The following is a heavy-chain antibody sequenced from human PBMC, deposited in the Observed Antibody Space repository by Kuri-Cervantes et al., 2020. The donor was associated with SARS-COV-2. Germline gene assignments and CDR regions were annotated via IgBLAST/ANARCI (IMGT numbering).Heavy chain of an antibody. CDR1: GGSISSSSYY. J-gene: IGHJ3*02. CDR3: ARLGSPRSCYHPASFDI. V-gene: IGHV4-61*05. CDR2: SYYSGST. Sequence: SETLSLTCTVSGGSISSSSYYWSWSRQPPGKGLEWIGYSYYSGSTKYNPSLKSRVTILVDTSKNQFSLKLSSVTAADTAVYYFARLGSPRSCYHPASFDIWGQGTMVTVSS. D-gene: IGHD3-22*01.